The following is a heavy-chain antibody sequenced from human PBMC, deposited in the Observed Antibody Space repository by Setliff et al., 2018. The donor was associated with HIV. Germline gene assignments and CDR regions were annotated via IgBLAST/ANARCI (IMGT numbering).Heavy chain of an antibody. D-gene: IGHD3-3*01. Sequence: SETLSLTCAVYGESLTNYYWSWIRQSPGKGLEWIGHFYTSGSTNYNPSLKSRVTISVDTSKNQFSLKLSSVTAADTAVYYCVRGANFYTPRKRIFDYWGQGMSVTVSS. CDR1: GESLTNYY. J-gene: IGHJ4*02. CDR2: FYTSGST. CDR3: VRGANFYTPRKRIFDY. V-gene: IGHV4-59*10.